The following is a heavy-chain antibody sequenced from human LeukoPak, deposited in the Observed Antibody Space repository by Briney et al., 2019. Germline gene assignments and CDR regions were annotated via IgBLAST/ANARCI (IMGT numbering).Heavy chain of an antibody. CDR1: GYTFSNFG. Sequence: GASVKVSCKASGYTFSNFGINWVRQAPGQGLEWMGWISGNNDNPNYGQKFQGRFALTTDSSTSTAYMELRNLRSDDTAVYFCARDGTSTDAYWGQGTLSPSPQ. V-gene: IGHV1-18*01. J-gene: IGHJ4*02. CDR2: ISGNNDNP. D-gene: IGHD4-17*01. CDR3: ARDGTSTDAY.